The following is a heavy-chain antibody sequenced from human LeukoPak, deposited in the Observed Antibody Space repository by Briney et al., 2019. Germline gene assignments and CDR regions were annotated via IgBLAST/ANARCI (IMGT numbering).Heavy chain of an antibody. Sequence: SVKVSCKASGGTFGSYAISWVRQAPGQGLEWMGRIIPIFGIANYAQKFQGRVTITADKSTSTAYMELSSLRSEDTAVYYCARSRPYSSSSCAWFDPWGQGTLVTVSS. CDR1: GGTFGSYA. CDR2: IIPIFGIA. D-gene: IGHD6-6*01. CDR3: ARSRPYSSSSCAWFDP. V-gene: IGHV1-69*04. J-gene: IGHJ5*02.